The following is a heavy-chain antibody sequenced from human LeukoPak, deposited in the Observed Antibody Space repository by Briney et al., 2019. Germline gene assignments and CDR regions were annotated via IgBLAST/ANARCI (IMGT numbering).Heavy chain of an antibody. CDR3: ARWTFSSWYFDY. Sequence: GGSLRLSCAASGFTFSSYAMNWIRQAPGKGLEWVSSISSSGTYIYYADLVEGRFTISRDNTKNTLFLQMNSLRAEDTAMYYCARWTFSSWYFDYWGQGTLVTVSS. D-gene: IGHD6-13*01. J-gene: IGHJ4*02. V-gene: IGHV3-21*01. CDR2: ISSSGTYI. CDR1: GFTFSSYA.